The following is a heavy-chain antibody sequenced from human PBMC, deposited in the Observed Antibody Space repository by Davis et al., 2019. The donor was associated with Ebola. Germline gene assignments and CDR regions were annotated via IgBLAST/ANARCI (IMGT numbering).Heavy chain of an antibody. Sequence: ASVKVSCKASGYTFTNYGITWVRQAPGQGLEWMGWVHGGNGNTKYSQRFQGRVTITTDTSASTAYLDLSGLRSEDTAVYYCARVFYGDYRFDPWGQGTLVTVSS. V-gene: IGHV1/OR15-3*02. CDR3: ARVFYGDYRFDP. CDR1: GYTFTNYG. CDR2: VHGGNGNT. D-gene: IGHD4-17*01. J-gene: IGHJ5*02.